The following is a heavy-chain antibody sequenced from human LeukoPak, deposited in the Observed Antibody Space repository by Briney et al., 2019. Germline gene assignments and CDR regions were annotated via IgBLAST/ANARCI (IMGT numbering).Heavy chain of an antibody. CDR1: GFTFSSYG. D-gene: IGHD3-10*01. CDR2: ISYDGSNDDL. CDR3: AKGGGEWFGDYRSYFDY. Sequence: PGRSLRLSCAASGFTFSSYGMHWVRQAPGKGLEWVAVISYDGSNDDLYYADSVRGRFTISRDNSRNTLYLQMNSLRAEDTAVYYCAKGGGEWFGDYRSYFDYWGQGSLVTVSS. V-gene: IGHV3-30*18. J-gene: IGHJ4*02.